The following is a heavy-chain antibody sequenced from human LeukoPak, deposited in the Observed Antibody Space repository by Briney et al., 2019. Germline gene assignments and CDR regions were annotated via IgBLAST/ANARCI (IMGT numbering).Heavy chain of an antibody. CDR3: AADQGWELRGDDAFDI. J-gene: IGHJ3*02. CDR2: IIPILGIA. Sequence: ASVKVSCKASGGTFSSYAISWVRQAPGQGLEWMGRIIPILGIANYAQKFQGRVTITADKSTSTAYMELSSLRSEDTAVYYCAADQGWELRGDDAFDIWGQGTMVTVSS. D-gene: IGHD1-26*01. CDR1: GGTFSSYA. V-gene: IGHV1-69*04.